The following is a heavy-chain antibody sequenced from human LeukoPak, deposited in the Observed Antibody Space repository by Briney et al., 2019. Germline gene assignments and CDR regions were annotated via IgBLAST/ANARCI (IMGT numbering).Heavy chain of an antibody. V-gene: IGHV4-30-2*01. CDR1: GGSISSGGYS. D-gene: IGHD2-15*01. CDR2: IYHSGST. J-gene: IGHJ4*02. Sequence: SQTLSLTCTVSGGSISSGGYSWSWIRQPPGKGLEWIGYIYHSGSTYYNPSLKSRVTISVDRSKNQFSLKLSSVTAADTAVYYCARGYCSGGSCYYNYWGQGTLVTVSS. CDR3: ARGYCSGGSCYYNY.